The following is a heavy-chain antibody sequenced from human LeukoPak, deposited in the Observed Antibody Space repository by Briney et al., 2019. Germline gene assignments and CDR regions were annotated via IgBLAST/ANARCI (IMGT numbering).Heavy chain of an antibody. CDR2: TSGIVGST. CDR3: AKALPSTWITMVRGVIPIDY. Sequence: GGSLRLSCAAAGFTFSSYAMSWVRQAPGKVLEWVSATSGIVGSTYYADSVKGRFTISRDNSKNTLYLQMNSLRAEDTAVYYCAKALPSTWITMVRGVIPIDYWGQGTLVTVSS. D-gene: IGHD3-10*01. V-gene: IGHV3-23*01. J-gene: IGHJ4*02. CDR1: GFTFSSYA.